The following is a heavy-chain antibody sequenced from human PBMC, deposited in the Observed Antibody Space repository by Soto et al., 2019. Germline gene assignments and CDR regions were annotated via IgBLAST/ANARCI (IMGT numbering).Heavy chain of an antibody. CDR2: ISGDSNYI. CDR1: VFSFSGYN. D-gene: IGHD3-22*01. V-gene: IGHV3-21*01. CDR3: ARVVYFDRSAYGL. J-gene: IGHJ3*01. Sequence: TGWSLRLSCASSVFSFSGYNMNWVRQAPGKGLEWVSSISGDSNYIYYADSVQGRFTISRDNAKNSVYLQMNSLRAEDTAVYYCARVVYFDRSAYGLWGQGTMVTVSS.